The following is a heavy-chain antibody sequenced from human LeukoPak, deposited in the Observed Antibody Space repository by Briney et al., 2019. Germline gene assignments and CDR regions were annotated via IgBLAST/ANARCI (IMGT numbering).Heavy chain of an antibody. CDR1: GGTFSSYA. V-gene: IGHV1-69*01. CDR2: IIPIFGTA. CDR3: ARVGYCSSTSCYYYFDY. D-gene: IGHD2-2*01. Sequence: SVKDSCKASGGTFSSYAISWVRQAPGQGLDLMGGIIPIFGTANYAQEIQGRVTITADESTSTVYMALSSLRSDHTAVYYCARVGYCSSTSCYYYFDYWGQGTLVTVSS. J-gene: IGHJ4*02.